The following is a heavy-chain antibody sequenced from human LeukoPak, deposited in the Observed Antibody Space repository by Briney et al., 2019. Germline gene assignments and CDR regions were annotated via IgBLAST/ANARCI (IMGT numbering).Heavy chain of an antibody. J-gene: IGHJ5*02. CDR3: ARHLNVLRYFDWLSSWFDP. V-gene: IGHV5-51*01. CDR2: IYPGDSDT. Sequence: SGESLKISCKGSGYSFTSYWIGWVRQMPGKGLEWMGIIYPGDSDTRYSPSFQGQVTISADKSISTAYLQWSSLKASDTAMYHCARHLNVLRYFDWLSSWFDPWGQGTLVTVSS. CDR1: GYSFTSYW. D-gene: IGHD3-9*01.